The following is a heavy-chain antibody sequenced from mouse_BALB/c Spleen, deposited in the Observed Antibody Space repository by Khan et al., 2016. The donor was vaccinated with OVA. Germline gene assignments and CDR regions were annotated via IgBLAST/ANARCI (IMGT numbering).Heavy chain of an antibody. Sequence: EVQRVESGGGLVKPGGSLKLSCAVSGFTFSNYAMSWVRQTPEKRLEWVATISSGGSYTYYPDSVQGRFTISRDNAKNTLYLQMRSLRSEDTAIYNCARVLFTTGVATPFAYWGQGTLVTVSA. D-gene: IGHD1-1*01. J-gene: IGHJ3*01. CDR3: ARVLFTTGVATPFAY. CDR1: GFTFSNYA. CDR2: ISSGGSYT. V-gene: IGHV5-9-3*01.